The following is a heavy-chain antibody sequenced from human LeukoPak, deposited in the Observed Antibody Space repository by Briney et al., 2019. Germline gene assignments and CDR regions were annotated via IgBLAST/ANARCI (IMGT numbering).Heavy chain of an antibody. CDR3: ARFSPNYYGSGSSRYYFDY. Sequence: PSETLSLTCTVSGGSISSYYWSWIRQPPGKGLEWIGYIYYSGSTNYNPSLKSRVTISVDTSKNQFSLKPSSVTAADTAVYYCARFSPNYYGSGSSRYYFDYWGQGTLVTVSS. CDR2: IYYSGST. CDR1: GGSISSYY. J-gene: IGHJ4*02. D-gene: IGHD3-10*01. V-gene: IGHV4-59*01.